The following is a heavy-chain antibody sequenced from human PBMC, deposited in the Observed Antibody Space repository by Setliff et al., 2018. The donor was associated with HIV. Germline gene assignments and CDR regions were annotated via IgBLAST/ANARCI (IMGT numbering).Heavy chain of an antibody. CDR1: GYTFTSYY. CDR2: INPSGGST. V-gene: IGHV1-46*01. J-gene: IGHJ4*02. D-gene: IGHD3-10*01. CDR3: AREEDGEP. Sequence: GASVKVSCKASGYTFTSYYMHWVRQAPGQGLEWMGLINPSGGSTSYAQKFQGRVTVTRDTSTNTVYMELTSLRSDDTAVYYCAREEDGEPWGQGTLVTAPQ.